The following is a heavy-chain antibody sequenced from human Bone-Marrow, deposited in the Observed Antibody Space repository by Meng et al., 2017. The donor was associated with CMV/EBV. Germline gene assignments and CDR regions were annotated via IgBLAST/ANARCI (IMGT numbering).Heavy chain of an antibody. Sequence: ASLKVSCKASGYTFTGYYLHWVRQAPGQGLEWMGRINPKSGDTNYAKNFQGRVTMTRDTSISTAYMPLSGLRPDDTADYYCAMPPTPPFDTTGAADPFDVWGQGTMVTVSS. CDR3: AMPPTPPFDTTGAADPFDV. J-gene: IGHJ3*01. D-gene: IGHD1-1*01. V-gene: IGHV1-2*06. CDR2: INPKSGDT. CDR1: GYTFTGYY.